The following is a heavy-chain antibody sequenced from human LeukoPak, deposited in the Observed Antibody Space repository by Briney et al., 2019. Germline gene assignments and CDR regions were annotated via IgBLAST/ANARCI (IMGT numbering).Heavy chain of an antibody. V-gene: IGHV1-8*03. Sequence: ASVKVSCKASGYTFTSYDINWVRQATGQGLEWMGWMNPNSGNTGYAQKFQGRVTITRNTSISTAYMELSSLRSEDTAVYYCVVKYNWNYFDYWGQGTLVTVSS. CDR1: GYTFTSYD. CDR3: VVKYNWNYFDY. CDR2: MNPNSGNT. D-gene: IGHD1-20*01. J-gene: IGHJ4*02.